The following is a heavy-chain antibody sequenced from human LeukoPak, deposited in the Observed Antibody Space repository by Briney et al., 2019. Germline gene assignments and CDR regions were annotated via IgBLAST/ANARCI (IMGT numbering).Heavy chain of an antibody. CDR2: IYSGGST. Sequence: PGGSLRLSCAASGFTFDDYTMHWVRQAPGKGLEWVSVIYSGGSTYYADSVKGRFTISRDNSKNTLYLQMNSLRAEDTAVYYCARDGYCSGGSCYPVGAFDIWGQGTVVTVSS. V-gene: IGHV3-53*01. CDR1: GFTFDDYT. D-gene: IGHD2-15*01. CDR3: ARDGYCSGGSCYPVGAFDI. J-gene: IGHJ3*02.